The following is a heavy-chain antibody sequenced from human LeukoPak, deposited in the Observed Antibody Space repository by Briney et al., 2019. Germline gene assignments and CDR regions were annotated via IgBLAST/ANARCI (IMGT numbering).Heavy chain of an antibody. J-gene: IGHJ4*02. CDR1: GFMFSKYA. CDR3: ARGYGGNFDY. Sequence: GGSLRLSCAASGFMFSKYAMSWVRQAPGRRLEWVSAISGSDPGTYYADSVKGRFTISRDDAKNSLYLQMNSLRAEDTAVYYCARGYGGNFDYWGQGTLVTVSS. CDR2: ISGSDPGT. V-gene: IGHV3-23*01. D-gene: IGHD4-23*01.